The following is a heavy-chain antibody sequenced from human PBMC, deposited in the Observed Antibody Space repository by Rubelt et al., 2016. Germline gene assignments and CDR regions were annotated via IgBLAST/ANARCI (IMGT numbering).Heavy chain of an antibody. Sequence: QVQLQESGPGLVKPSQTLSLTCTVSGSSISSGFYWGWIRQSPGKGLAWIGAISYIGNTYYNPSLKSQLTISIATSKNPFSLRLRSVTAAETAVYFCARAGSSSPQGGDWGQGILVTVSS. CDR1: GSSISSGFY. CDR2: ISYIGNT. V-gene: IGHV4-38-2*02. D-gene: IGHD6-13*01. J-gene: IGHJ4*02. CDR3: ARAGSSSPQGGD.